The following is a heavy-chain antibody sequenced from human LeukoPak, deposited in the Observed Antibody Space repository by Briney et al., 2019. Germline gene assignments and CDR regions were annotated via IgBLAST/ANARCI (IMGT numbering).Heavy chain of an antibody. Sequence: GGSLRLSCEASVFTFSIYAMHWVRQAPGKGLEWVAVISYDGNQKHYADSVKGRFTISRDNSKNTLDLQMNSLRGDDTAVYYCARGTIGVFSYFDLWGQGTLVTVSS. CDR3: ARGTIGVFSYFDL. D-gene: IGHD3-22*01. V-gene: IGHV3-30*07. CDR2: ISYDGNQK. J-gene: IGHJ4*02. CDR1: VFTFSIYA.